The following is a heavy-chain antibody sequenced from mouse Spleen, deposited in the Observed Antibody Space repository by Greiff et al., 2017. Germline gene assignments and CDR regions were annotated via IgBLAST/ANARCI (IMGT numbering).Heavy chain of an antibody. CDR3: ARRGSYYAMDY. J-gene: IGHJ4*01. CDR1: GYAFSSSW. V-gene: IGHV1-82*01. Sequence: VQLQQPGAELVRPGTSVKLSCKASGYAFSSSWMNWVKQRPGKGLEWIGRIYPGDGDTNYNGKFKGKATLTADKSSSTAYMQLSSLTSEDSAVYFCARRGSYYAMDYWGQGTSVTVSS. CDR2: IYPGDGDT.